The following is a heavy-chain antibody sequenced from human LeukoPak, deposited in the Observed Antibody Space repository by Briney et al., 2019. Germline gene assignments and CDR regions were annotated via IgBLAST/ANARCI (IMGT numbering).Heavy chain of an antibody. J-gene: IGHJ4*02. V-gene: IGHV4-38-2*02. D-gene: IGHD3-10*01. CDR2: INHSGST. CDR1: GYSISSGYY. Sequence: KPSETLSLTCTVSGYSISSGYYWGWIRQPPGKGLEWIGEINHSGSTNYNPSLKSRVTISVDTSKNQFSLKLSSVTAADTAVYYCASITMVREGYWGQGTLVTVSS. CDR3: ASITMVREGY.